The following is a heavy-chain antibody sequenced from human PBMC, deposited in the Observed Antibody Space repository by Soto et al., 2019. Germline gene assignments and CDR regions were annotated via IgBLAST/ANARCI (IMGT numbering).Heavy chain of an antibody. D-gene: IGHD1-26*01. CDR2: ISGYNGNT. J-gene: IGHJ6*02. Sequence: GSSVKVSCKASGYTFTNWGISGVGQAAAQGLDGMGWISGYNGNTNSAQKFQGRVPMTTDTSTSTAYMELRSLRSAATAVYYCARARRQLPNGLYNALDVWGQGTTVTVSS. V-gene: IGHV1-18*01. CDR3: ARARRQLPNGLYNALDV. CDR1: GYTFTNWG.